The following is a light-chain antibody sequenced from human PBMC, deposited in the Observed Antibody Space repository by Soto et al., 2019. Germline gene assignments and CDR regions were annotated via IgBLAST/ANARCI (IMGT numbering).Light chain of an antibody. J-gene: IGLJ1*01. V-gene: IGLV2-14*01. Sequence: QSALTQPASVSGSPGQSITISCTGTSSDVGSYNYVSWYQLHPGKAPKLMIYEVSNRPSGVSNRFSGSKSGDTASLTISGLQAEDEADYYCSPYTTRTTLYVFGTGTKVTVL. CDR3: SPYTTRTTLYV. CDR1: SSDVGSYNY. CDR2: EVS.